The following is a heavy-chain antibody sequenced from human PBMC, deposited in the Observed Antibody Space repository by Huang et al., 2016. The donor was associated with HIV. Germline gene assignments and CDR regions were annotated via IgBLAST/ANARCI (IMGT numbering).Heavy chain of an antibody. CDR1: GDSVSSHY. Sequence: QVRLQESGPGLVKPSETLSLSCTVSGDSVSSHYWGWIRHPPGKGLEWIGTVYDSGTTKYNPRLKSRITIAVDTSKNGFSLNITSVSAADTAMYFCVRDQGRLAVSGIDNWFDPWGQGALVTVSS. CDR3: VRDQGRLAVSGIDNWFDP. V-gene: IGHV4-59*02. J-gene: IGHJ5*02. CDR2: VYDSGTT. D-gene: IGHD6-19*01.